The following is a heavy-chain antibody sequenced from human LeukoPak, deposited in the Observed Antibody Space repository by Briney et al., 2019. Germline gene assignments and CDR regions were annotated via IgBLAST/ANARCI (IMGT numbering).Heavy chain of an antibody. J-gene: IGHJ4*02. CDR2: IYYSGRT. V-gene: IGHV4-31*03. CDR1: GGSISSGGYY. Sequence: PSETLSLTCTVSGGSISSGGYYWSWIRQHPGKGLEWIGYIYYSGRTYYNPSLKSRVTISVDTSKNQFSLRLSSVTAADTALYYCARTITDSSGWYHFDYWGQGTLVTVSS. CDR3: ARTITDSSGWYHFDY. D-gene: IGHD6-19*01.